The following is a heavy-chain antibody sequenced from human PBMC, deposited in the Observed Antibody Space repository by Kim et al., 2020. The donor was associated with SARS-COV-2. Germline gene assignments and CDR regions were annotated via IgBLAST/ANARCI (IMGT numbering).Heavy chain of an antibody. D-gene: IGHD3-10*01. J-gene: IGHJ4*02. CDR3: ARGMERFGRRYFDY. Sequence: PALKSRVTISVDTSQNQFSLKLSSVTAADTAVYYCARGMERFGRRYFDYWGQGTLVTVSS. V-gene: IGHV4-59*09.